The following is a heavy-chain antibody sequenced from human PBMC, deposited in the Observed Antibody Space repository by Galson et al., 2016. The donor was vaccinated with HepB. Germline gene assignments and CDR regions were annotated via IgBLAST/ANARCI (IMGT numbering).Heavy chain of an antibody. J-gene: IGHJ4*02. CDR2: INSDGSRR. D-gene: IGHD5-12*01. Sequence: SLRLSCAASGFAFSSYWMYWVRQPPGKGLVWVSRINSDGSRRTYADSVKGRFTISRDNARNTLYLQMDSLRAVDTAVYYCARGGYDGYEIDYWGQGTRVSVST. CDR1: GFAFSSYW. CDR3: ARGGYDGYEIDY. V-gene: IGHV3-74*01.